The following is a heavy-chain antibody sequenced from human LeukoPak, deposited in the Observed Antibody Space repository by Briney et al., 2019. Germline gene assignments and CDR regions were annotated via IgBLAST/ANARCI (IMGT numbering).Heavy chain of an antibody. CDR2: IWHDGSAE. V-gene: IGHV3-33*06. D-gene: IGHD6-19*01. CDR1: GFTFSSYD. J-gene: IGHJ4*02. CDR3: AKDSRGGWSGYFDL. Sequence: GGSLRLSCAASGFTFSSYDMYWVRQAPGKGLEWLTVIWHDGSAEFYADSVRGRFSISRDDSKNTVYLQMTSLRAEDTALYYCAKDSRGGWSGYFDLWGQGTLVTVSS.